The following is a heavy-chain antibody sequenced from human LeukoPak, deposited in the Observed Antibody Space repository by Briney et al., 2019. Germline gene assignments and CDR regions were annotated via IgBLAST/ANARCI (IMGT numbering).Heavy chain of an antibody. J-gene: IGHJ4*02. CDR3: ARGIKGFDY. Sequence: SETLSLTCTVPGGSISSYYWSWIRQPPGKGLEWIGYIYYSGSTNYNPSLKSRVTISVDTSKNQFSLKLSSVTAADTAVYYCARGIKGFDYWGQGTLVTVSS. CDR2: IYYSGST. CDR1: GGSISSYY. V-gene: IGHV4-59*01. D-gene: IGHD2/OR15-2a*01.